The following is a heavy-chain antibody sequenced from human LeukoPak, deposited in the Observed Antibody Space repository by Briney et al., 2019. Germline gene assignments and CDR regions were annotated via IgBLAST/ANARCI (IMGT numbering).Heavy chain of an antibody. J-gene: IGHJ4*02. CDR3: AKGATPRLRFFDWFAAPDY. Sequence: GGSLRLSCAASGFTFYKFVMTWVRQAPGSGLEWVSSTSGSGGRTYYADSVKGRFTISRDNSKNTVYLQMNSLSAEDTAVYYCAKGATPRLRFFDWFAAPDYWGQGTLVTVSS. CDR2: TSGSGGRT. CDR1: GFTFYKFV. V-gene: IGHV3-23*01. D-gene: IGHD3-9*01.